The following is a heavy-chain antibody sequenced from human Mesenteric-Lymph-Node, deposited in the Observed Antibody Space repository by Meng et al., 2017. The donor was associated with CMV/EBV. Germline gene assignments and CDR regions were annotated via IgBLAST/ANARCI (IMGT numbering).Heavy chain of an antibody. CDR1: GFTFSSYA. J-gene: IGHJ4*02. D-gene: IGHD3-3*01. V-gene: IGHV3-30*14. CDR2: ISHDGSNK. CDR3: ARGGNDFWSSNGYSFYLDY. Sequence: GGSLRLSCSASGFTFSSYAMHWVRQAPGKGLEWVAVISHDGSNKYYADSVKGRFTISRDSSKNTLYLQMSSLRADDTAVYYCARGGNDFWSSNGYSFYLDYWGQGTLVTVSS.